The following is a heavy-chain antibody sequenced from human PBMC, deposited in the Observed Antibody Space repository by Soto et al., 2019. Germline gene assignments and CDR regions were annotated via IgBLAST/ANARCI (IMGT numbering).Heavy chain of an antibody. CDR3: ASSQGDY. CDR1: DFTFDDHN. Sequence: EVHLVESGGAVVQPGGSLKLSCVASDFTFDDHNMYWVRHTSGRGLEGLCLISWDGETTYYADSVKGRFTISRVNSKSSLYLKMNALTTEDTALYYCASSQGDYWGQGTRVTVDS. V-gene: IGHV3-43*01. CDR2: ISWDGETT. J-gene: IGHJ4*02.